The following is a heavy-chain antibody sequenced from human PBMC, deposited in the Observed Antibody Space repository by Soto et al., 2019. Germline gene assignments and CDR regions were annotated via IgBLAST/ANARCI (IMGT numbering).Heavy chain of an antibody. V-gene: IGHV2-5*02. D-gene: IGHD2-15*01. CDR2: IYRDDDQ. CDR1: GFSLMTSGVG. J-gene: IGHJ4*02. CDR3: AHTAASGGYWETFNY. Sequence: QITLKESGPPLVKPTQTLTLTCTVSGFSLMTSGVGVGWFRQSPGKALEWLALIYRDDDQRYRPSLKSRVTITKDNSKSPVVLTMTNMDPVDTATYYCAHTAASGGYWETFNYWGQGILVTVSS.